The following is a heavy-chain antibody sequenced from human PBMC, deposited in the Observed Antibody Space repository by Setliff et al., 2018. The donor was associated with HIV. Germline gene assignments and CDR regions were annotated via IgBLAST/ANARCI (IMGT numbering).Heavy chain of an antibody. D-gene: IGHD3-3*01. CDR2: IYASGST. J-gene: IGHJ4*02. CDR1: GGSISSYY. CDR3: ARGREWTRLDY. V-gene: IGHV4-4*07. Sequence: SETLSLTCTVSGGSISSYYWSWIRQPAGKGLEWIGRIYASGSTNYNPSLKSRVTMSVDTSKNHFSLKLSSVTAADTVVFYCARGREWTRLDYWGQGTLVTVSS.